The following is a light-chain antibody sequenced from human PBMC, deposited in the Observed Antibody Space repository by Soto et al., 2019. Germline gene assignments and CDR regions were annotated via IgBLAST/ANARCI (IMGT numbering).Light chain of an antibody. V-gene: IGKV3-15*01. Sequence: EILMTQSPATLSVSPGERATLSCRASQSVSTNLAWYQQKPGQAPRLLIYAVSTRATDIPARFSGSGSGTEFTLTISSLQSEDFAVYYCQQYNNWPPTWTFGQGTK. CDR2: AVS. CDR3: QQYNNWPPTWT. CDR1: QSVSTN. J-gene: IGKJ1*01.